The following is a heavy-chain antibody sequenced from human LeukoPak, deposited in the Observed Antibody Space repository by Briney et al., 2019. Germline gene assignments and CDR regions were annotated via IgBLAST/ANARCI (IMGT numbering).Heavy chain of an antibody. CDR2: IYYSGST. CDR3: ARTQGCSSTSCYITSYYMDV. Sequence: PSETLSLTCTVSGGSISSYYWSWIRQPPGKGLEWIGYIYYSGSTNYNPSLKSRVTISVDTSKNQFSLKLSSVTAADTAVYYCARTQGCSSTSCYITSYYMDVWGKGTTVTISS. J-gene: IGHJ6*03. V-gene: IGHV4-59*01. CDR1: GGSISSYY. D-gene: IGHD2-2*01.